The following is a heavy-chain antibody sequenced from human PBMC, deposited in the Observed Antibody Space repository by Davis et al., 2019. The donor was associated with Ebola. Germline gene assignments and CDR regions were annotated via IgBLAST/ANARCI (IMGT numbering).Heavy chain of an antibody. CDR1: GGSISGGDYF. V-gene: IGHV4-30-4*01. D-gene: IGHD1-1*01. J-gene: IGHJ4*02. Sequence: SETLSLTCTVSGGSISGGDYFWSWIRQPPGKGLEWIGYIYHSGNAYYSPSLKSRVTMSVDTSKNQFSLKLSSVTAADTAVYYCARGRRQLVTRHPGFDYWGQGTLVTVSS. CDR2: IYHSGNA. CDR3: ARGRRQLVTRHPGFDY.